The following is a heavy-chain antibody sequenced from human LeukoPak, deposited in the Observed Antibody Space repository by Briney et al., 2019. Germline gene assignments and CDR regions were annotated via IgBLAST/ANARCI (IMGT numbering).Heavy chain of an antibody. CDR1: GSTFSSSY. V-gene: IGHV1-46*01. Sequence: GASVKISCKASGSTFSSSYFHWVRQAPGQGLEWMAIINPSVDGTNYAQRFQDRLTMTSDTSTSTVYMELSTLRSEDTAVYYCASGPPVRLGELGYWGQGTLVTVSS. J-gene: IGHJ4*02. CDR2: INPSVDGT. CDR3: ASGPPVRLGELGY. D-gene: IGHD3-16*01.